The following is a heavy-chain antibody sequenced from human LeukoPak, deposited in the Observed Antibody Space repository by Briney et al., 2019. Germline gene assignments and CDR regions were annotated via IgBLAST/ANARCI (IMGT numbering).Heavy chain of an antibody. CDR1: GYTFTSYY. J-gene: IGHJ5*02. CDR2: INPNSGGT. V-gene: IGHV1-2*02. Sequence: ASVKVSCKASGYTFTSYYMHWVRQAPGQGLEWMGWINPNSGGTNYAQKFQGRVTMTRDTSISTAYMELSRLRSDDTAVYYCARAARRLVVRGVNWFDPWGQGTLVTVSS. CDR3: ARAARRLVVRGVNWFDP. D-gene: IGHD3-10*01.